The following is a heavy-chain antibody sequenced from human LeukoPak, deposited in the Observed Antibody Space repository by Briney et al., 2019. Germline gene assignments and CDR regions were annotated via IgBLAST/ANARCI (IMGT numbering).Heavy chain of an antibody. CDR2: MNPNSGGT. V-gene: IGHV1-2*06. J-gene: IGHJ3*02. Sequence: ASVKVSCKASGYSFTDYYMHWVRQAPGQGLEWMGRMNPNSGGTDFAQKFQGRVTMTRDTSISTAYMEVSRLRSDDTAIYYCARDGYSGDAFDIWGQGTMVTVSS. CDR3: ARDGYSGDAFDI. CDR1: GYSFTDYY. D-gene: IGHD1-26*01.